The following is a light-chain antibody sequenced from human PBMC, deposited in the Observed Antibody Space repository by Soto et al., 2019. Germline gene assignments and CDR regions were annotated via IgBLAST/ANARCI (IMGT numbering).Light chain of an antibody. CDR1: QSIGNW. Sequence: QMTQTPSSVSESVGDRVILTCRASQSIGNWLAWYQQKPGKAPKFLIYTASTLQSGVPSRFSGSGSGADFNLTIRSLQTEDSATYYCLHDYSYPRTFGQGTKVDIK. J-gene: IGKJ1*01. CDR3: LHDYSYPRT. V-gene: IGKV1-6*02. CDR2: TAS.